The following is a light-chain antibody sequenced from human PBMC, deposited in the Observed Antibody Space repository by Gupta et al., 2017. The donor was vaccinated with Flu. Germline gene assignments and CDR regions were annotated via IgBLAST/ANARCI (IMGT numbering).Light chain of an antibody. V-gene: IGLV3-21*02. CDR1: KIERIS. CDR2: DDS. J-gene: IGLJ2*01. CDR3: QVWDGGSDHAV. Sequence: SYVLAQPPSVSVAPGQTARITCGGDKIERISVYWYQQKSGQVPVLVLYDDSDRPSGIPDRFSGSNSGNTATLTISRVEAGDEADYYCQVWDGGSDHAVCGGGTKLTVL.